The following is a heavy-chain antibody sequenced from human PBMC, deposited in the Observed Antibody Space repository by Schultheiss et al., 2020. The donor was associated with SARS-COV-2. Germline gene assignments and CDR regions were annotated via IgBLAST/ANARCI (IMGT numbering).Heavy chain of an antibody. CDR3: ARALRGYCSSTSCYTTGYFDY. Sequence: GESLKISCAASGFTFSSYAMSWVRQAPGKGLEWVSAISGSGGSTYYGDSVKGRFTISRDNAKNSLYLQMNSLRDEDTAVYYCARALRGYCSSTSCYTTGYFDYWGQGTLVTVSS. V-gene: IGHV3-23*01. D-gene: IGHD2-2*02. CDR2: ISGSGGST. CDR1: GFTFSSYA. J-gene: IGHJ4*02.